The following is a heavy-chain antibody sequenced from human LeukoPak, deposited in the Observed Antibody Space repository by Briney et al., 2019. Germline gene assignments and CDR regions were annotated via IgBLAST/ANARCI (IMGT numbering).Heavy chain of an antibody. CDR1: GFAFNTYS. CDR2: IDSSGGYM. CDR3: ARGIAAAGSIF. J-gene: IGHJ4*02. D-gene: IGHD6-13*01. Sequence: GGSLRLSCEASGFAFNTYSMNWARQAPGKGLEWVSSIDSSGGYMFYADSVKGRFTISRDNSKNTLYLQMNSLRAEDTAVYYCARGIAAAGSIFWGQGTLVTVSS. V-gene: IGHV3-21*04.